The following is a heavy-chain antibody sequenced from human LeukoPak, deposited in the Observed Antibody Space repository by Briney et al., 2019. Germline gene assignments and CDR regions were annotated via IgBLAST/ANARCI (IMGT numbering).Heavy chain of an antibody. D-gene: IGHD1-14*01. V-gene: IGHV3-48*04. CDR3: ARYPEYYYYYMDV. Sequence: GGSLRLSCAASGFTFSSYGMHWVRQAPGKGLEWVSYISSSGSTIYYADSVKGRFTISRDNAKNSLYLQMNSLRAEDTAVYYCARYPEYYYYYMDVWGKGTTVTVSS. CDR2: ISSSGSTI. J-gene: IGHJ6*03. CDR1: GFTFSSYG.